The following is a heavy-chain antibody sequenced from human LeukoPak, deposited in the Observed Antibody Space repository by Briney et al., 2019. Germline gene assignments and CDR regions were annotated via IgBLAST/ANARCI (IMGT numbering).Heavy chain of an antibody. D-gene: IGHD6-13*01. J-gene: IGHJ4*02. CDR1: GGSISSSSYY. Sequence: SETLSLTCTVSGGSISSSSYYWGWIRQPPGKGLEWIGSIYYSGSTYYNPSLKSRVTISVDTSKNQFSLKLSSVTAADTAVYYCARDSGSSCNFDYWGQGTLVTVSS. CDR2: IYYSGST. V-gene: IGHV4-39*07. CDR3: ARDSGSSCNFDY.